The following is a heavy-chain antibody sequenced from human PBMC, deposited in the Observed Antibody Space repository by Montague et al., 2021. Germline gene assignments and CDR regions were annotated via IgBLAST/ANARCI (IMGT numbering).Heavy chain of an antibody. CDR1: GFSFSSYW. CDR2: ITLDGSST. Sequence: SLRLSCAASGFSFSSYWMHWVRQAPGKGLLWVSRITLDGSSTSFADSVKGRFTTSRDNAKATLYLQMNSLRVEDTAVYYCARNLASAAPGAFDIGAKGQWSPSLQ. CDR3: ARNLASAAPGAFDI. D-gene: IGHD6-13*01. J-gene: IGHJ3*02. V-gene: IGHV3-74*01.